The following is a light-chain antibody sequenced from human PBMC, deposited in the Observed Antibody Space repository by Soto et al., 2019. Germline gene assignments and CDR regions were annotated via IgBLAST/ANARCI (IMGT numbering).Light chain of an antibody. V-gene: IGKV3-15*01. J-gene: IGKJ5*01. Sequence: ETVLTQSPGSLSLSLGDRATLSCRASQTVSNNYLAWYQQKPGQAPRLLIYAASTRATGVPARFSGSGSGTEFTLTISSLQSEDFAVYYCQQHWHWPSNTFGQGTRLEIK. CDR3: QQHWHWPSNT. CDR2: AAS. CDR1: QTVSNNY.